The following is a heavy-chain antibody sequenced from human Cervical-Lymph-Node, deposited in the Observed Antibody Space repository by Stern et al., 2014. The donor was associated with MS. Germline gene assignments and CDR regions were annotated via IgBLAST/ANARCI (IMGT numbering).Heavy chain of an antibody. J-gene: IGHJ4*02. V-gene: IGHV3-30*18. CDR2: ISYDGSEK. D-gene: IGHD6-19*01. CDR1: GFTFSNYA. Sequence: VQLVESGGAVVQPGRSLRLSCAASGFTFSNYAMHWVRQAPGKGLEWVAVISYDGSEKYYTDSVKGRFTISRDNPKNTLSLQMNILRNDDTAVYYCAKGSSAWFFDYWGQGTLVSVSS. CDR3: AKGSSAWFFDY.